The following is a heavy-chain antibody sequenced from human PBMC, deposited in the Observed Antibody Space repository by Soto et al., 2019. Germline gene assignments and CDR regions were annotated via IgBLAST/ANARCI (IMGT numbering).Heavy chain of an antibody. CDR1: GGSISSSSYY. D-gene: IGHD4-4*01. J-gene: IGHJ6*03. V-gene: IGHV4-39*01. CDR2: IYYSGST. Sequence: SETLSLTCTVSGGSISSSSYYWGWIRQPPGKGLEWIGSIYYSGSTYYNPSLKSRVTISVDTSKNQFSLKLSSVTAADTAVYYCARQGSDYSNYVIEIFYYYYYMDVWGKGTTVTVSS. CDR3: ARQGSDYSNYVIEIFYYYYYMDV.